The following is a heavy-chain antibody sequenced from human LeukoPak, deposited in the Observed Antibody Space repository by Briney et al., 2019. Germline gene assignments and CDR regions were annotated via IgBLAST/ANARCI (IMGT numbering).Heavy chain of an antibody. CDR3: GRNKSSTTPKQLYP. Sequence: GGSLRLSCAASGFTFSSYWMSWVRQAPGKGLEWVANIKQDGSEKYYVDSVKGRFTISRDNAKNSLYLQMNSLRAEDTAVYYCGRNKSSTTPKQLYPWGQGTLVTASS. CDR2: IKQDGSEK. J-gene: IGHJ5*02. V-gene: IGHV3-7*03. D-gene: IGHD2-2*01. CDR1: GFTFSSYW.